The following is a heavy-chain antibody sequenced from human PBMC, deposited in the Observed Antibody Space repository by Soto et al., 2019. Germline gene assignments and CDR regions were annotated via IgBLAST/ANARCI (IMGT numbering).Heavy chain of an antibody. Sequence: SETLSLTCTVSGGSVSSDTHYWSWIRQPPGKRLEWIGLIYSSGSTNYNPSLKSRVTMSVDTSKNQFSLKLRSVIVADTAVYHCARFVRSCSGTTCYTRADVWGQGTTVTVSS. V-gene: IGHV4-61*01. CDR2: IYSSGST. D-gene: IGHD2-2*02. J-gene: IGHJ6*02. CDR1: GGSVSSDTHY. CDR3: ARFVRSCSGTTCYTRADV.